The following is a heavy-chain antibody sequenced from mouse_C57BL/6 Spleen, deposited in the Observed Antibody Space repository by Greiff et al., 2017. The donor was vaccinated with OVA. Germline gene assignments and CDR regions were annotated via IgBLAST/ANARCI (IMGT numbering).Heavy chain of an antibody. V-gene: IGHV1-59*01. D-gene: IGHD1-1*01. CDR1: GYTFTSYW. Sequence: QVQLQQPGAELVRPGTSVKLSCTASGYTFTSYWMHWVQQRPGQGLEWIGVIAPSDSYPNYTQKFKGKATLTVDTSSSTAYMQLSSLTSEDSAVYYCARGTTVVAPYAMDYWGQGTSVTVSS. CDR2: IAPSDSYP. CDR3: ARGTTVVAPYAMDY. J-gene: IGHJ4*01.